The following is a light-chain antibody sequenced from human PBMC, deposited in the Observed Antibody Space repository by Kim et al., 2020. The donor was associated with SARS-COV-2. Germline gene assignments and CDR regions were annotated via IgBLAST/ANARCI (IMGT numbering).Light chain of an antibody. J-gene: IGLJ1*01. Sequence: ATISTPGSICHIRAGYEVYWDQHLPGTPPKLLIYGNSNRPSGVPDRFSGSKSGTSASLAITGLQAEDEADYYCQSYDSSLSALYVFGTGTKVTVL. V-gene: IGLV1-40*01. CDR2: GNS. CDR1: ICHIRAGYE. CDR3: QSYDSSLSALYV.